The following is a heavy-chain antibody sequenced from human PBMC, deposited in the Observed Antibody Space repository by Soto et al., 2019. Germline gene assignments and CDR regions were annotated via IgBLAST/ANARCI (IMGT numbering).Heavy chain of an antibody. CDR3: ARDGGVAVAVDAFDL. J-gene: IGHJ3*01. CDR2: ITWNSGST. CDR1: GFRFDDFG. D-gene: IGHD6-19*01. Sequence: EVELVESGGGVVRPGGSLRLSCAASGFRFDDFGMSWVRQAPGKGLEWVSGITWNSGSTGYADSVKGRFRISSDNAKNSLYLQMDSLRAADTAFYYCARDGGVAVAVDAFDLWGQGTMVTVSS. V-gene: IGHV3-20*04.